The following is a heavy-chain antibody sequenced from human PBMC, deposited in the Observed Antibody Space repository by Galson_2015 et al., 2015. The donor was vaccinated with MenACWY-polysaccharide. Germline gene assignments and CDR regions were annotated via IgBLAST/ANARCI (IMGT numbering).Heavy chain of an antibody. J-gene: IGHJ3*01. CDR3: ARDMMPGDNDAFDL. Sequence: SLRLSCAASGFTFSRYWMSWVRQAPGKGLEWVANIKQVGNEKYYVDSVKGRFTISRDNARNSVYLQMDSLRVEDTGVYYCARDMMPGDNDAFDLWGQGTMVTVSS. V-gene: IGHV3-7*01. CDR2: IKQVGNEK. CDR1: GFTFSRYW. D-gene: IGHD3-16*01.